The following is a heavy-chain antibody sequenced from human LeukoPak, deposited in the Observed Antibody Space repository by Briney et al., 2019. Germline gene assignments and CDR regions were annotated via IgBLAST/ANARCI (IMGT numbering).Heavy chain of an antibody. CDR3: ARCREAFDI. CDR1: GYSISSGDYY. J-gene: IGHJ3*02. V-gene: IGHV4-30-4*01. CDR2: IYYSGST. Sequence: SETLSLTCTVSGYSISSGDYYWSWIRQPPGKGLEWIGYIYYSGSTYYNPSLKSRVTISVDTSKNRFSLKLSSVTAADTAVYYCARCREAFDIWGEGTMVTVSS.